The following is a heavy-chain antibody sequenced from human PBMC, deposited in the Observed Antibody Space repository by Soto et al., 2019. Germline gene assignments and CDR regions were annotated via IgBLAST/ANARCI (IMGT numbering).Heavy chain of an antibody. CDR2: INHSGAI. CDR1: GGSFIDYY. J-gene: IGHJ6*03. Sequence: SSETLSLTCAVYGGSFIDYYWSWVRQPPGKGLEWIGEINHSGAINYNPSLKSRVSMSLDASKNYVSLTLSPVTAADTAVYYCARGGGFYYMDVWDNGTTVTVSS. V-gene: IGHV4-34*01. CDR3: ARGGGFYYMDV. D-gene: IGHD3-10*01.